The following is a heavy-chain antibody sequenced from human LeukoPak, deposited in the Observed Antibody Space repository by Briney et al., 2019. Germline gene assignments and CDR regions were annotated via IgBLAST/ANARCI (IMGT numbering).Heavy chain of an antibody. V-gene: IGHV1-24*01. CDR1: GFTLADLS. CDR3: ATGVFCATTTCPGYQHYYYFMDV. J-gene: IGHJ6*03. D-gene: IGHD2-2*01. CDR2: FDRKNGDT. Sequence: VASVKVSCKVSGFTLADLSMHWVRQAPGKGLEWVGGFDRKNGDTIYARRFRGRVTLTEDTSTGTAYMDLSSLSADDTAVYYCATGVFCATTTCPGYQHYYYFMDVWGKGTTVTVSS.